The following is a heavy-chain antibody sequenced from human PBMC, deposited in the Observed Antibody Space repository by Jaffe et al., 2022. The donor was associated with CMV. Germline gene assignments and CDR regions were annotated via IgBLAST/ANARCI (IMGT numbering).Heavy chain of an antibody. V-gene: IGHV4-59*01. CDR2: IYYSGST. Sequence: QVQLQESGPGLVKPSETLSLTCTVSGGSISSYYWSWIRQPPGKGLEWIGYIYYSGSTNYNPSLKSRVTISVDTSKNQFSLKLSSVTAADTAVYYCARGYYYDSSGYYPVRGPHYYYYYGMDVWGQGTTVTVSS. CDR1: GGSISSYY. D-gene: IGHD3-22*01. J-gene: IGHJ6*02. CDR3: ARGYYYDSSGYYPVRGPHYYYYYGMDV.